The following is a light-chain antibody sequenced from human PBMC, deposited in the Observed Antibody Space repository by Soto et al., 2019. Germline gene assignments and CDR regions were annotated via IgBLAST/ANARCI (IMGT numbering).Light chain of an antibody. CDR1: SSDVGSYNL. J-gene: IGLJ2*01. V-gene: IGLV2-23*02. CDR2: EVS. CDR3: CSYAGSSTLV. Sequence: QSVLTQPASVSGSPGQSITISCTGTSSDVGSYNLVSWYQQHPGKAPKLMIYEVSKRPSGVSNRFSGSKSGNTASLTISGLQAEDEADYYCCSYAGSSTLVFGGGTKLTAL.